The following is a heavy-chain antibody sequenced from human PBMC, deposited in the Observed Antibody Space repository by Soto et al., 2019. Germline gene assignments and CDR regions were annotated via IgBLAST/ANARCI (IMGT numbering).Heavy chain of an antibody. Sequence: ASVNVSCKASGYTFSDFDINWLRQASGQGPEWMGWMNANIGDTFFAQRFQGKFNMTWDTSLSTAYMEVGSLTSDDTAMYYCARGNPFNYAGFDVWGQGTTVIVSS. CDR3: ARGNPFNYAGFDV. J-gene: IGHJ6*02. V-gene: IGHV1-8*01. D-gene: IGHD3-16*01. CDR1: GYTFSDFD. CDR2: MNANIGDT.